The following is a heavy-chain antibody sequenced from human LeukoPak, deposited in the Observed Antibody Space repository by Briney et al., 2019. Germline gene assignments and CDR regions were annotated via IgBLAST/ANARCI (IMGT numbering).Heavy chain of an antibody. Sequence: GGSLRLSCAASGFTFSSYGMHWVRQAPGKGLEWVAVIWFDGSNKYYADSVKGRFTISRDNAKDSVYLQMNSLRAEDTAVYYCARDSLDSSGFYPTDYWGQGTLVTVSS. V-gene: IGHV3-33*01. CDR1: GFTFSSYG. CDR3: ARDSLDSSGFYPTDY. D-gene: IGHD3-22*01. J-gene: IGHJ4*02. CDR2: IWFDGSNK.